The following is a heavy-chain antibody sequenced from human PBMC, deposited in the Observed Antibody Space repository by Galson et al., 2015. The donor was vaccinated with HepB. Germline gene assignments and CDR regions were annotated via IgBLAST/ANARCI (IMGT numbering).Heavy chain of an antibody. Sequence: SLRLSCAASGFTVSSNYMSWARQAPGKGLEWVSVIYSGGSTYYADSVKGRFTISRDNSKNTLYLQMNSLRAEDTAVYYCAALGSPTGYYYYGMDVWGQGTTVTVSS. CDR2: IYSGGST. J-gene: IGHJ6*02. CDR1: GFTVSSNY. D-gene: IGHD3-10*01. CDR3: AALGSPTGYYYYGMDV. V-gene: IGHV3-66*02.